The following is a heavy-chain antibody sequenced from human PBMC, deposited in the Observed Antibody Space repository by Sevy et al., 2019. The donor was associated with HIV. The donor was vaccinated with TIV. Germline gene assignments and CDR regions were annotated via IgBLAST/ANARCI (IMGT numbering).Heavy chain of an antibody. CDR3: TLTTAADYYGSGSTSVGWY. CDR2: IRSKANSYAT. Sequence: GGSLRLSCAASGFTFSGSAMHWVRQASGKGLEWVGRIRSKANSYATAYAASVKGRFTIARDDSKNTAYLQMNSRKTEDTAVYYCTLTTAADYYGSGSTSVGWYWGQGTLVTVSS. CDR1: GFTFSGSA. D-gene: IGHD3-10*01. J-gene: IGHJ4*02. V-gene: IGHV3-73*01.